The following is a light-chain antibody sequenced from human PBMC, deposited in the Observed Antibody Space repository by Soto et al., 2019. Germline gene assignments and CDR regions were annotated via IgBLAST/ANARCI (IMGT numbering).Light chain of an antibody. CDR3: SSHAGSNTYV. CDR2: EVS. Sequence: ALTQPPSASASPGQSVTSSCTETSSDVGAYNYVSWYQQHPGKAPKLMIYEVSKRPSGVPDRFSGSKSGNTASLTVSGLQAEDEADYYCSSHAGSNTYVFGPGTKVTVL. V-gene: IGLV2-8*01. J-gene: IGLJ1*01. CDR1: SSDVGAYNY.